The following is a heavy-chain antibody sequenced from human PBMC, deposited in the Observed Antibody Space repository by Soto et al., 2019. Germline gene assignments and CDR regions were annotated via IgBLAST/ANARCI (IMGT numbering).Heavy chain of an antibody. D-gene: IGHD6-19*01. CDR3: VRTYSSGWYPSYYFDS. Sequence: SETLSLTCTVSGGSISSSSYYWGWIRQPPGKGLEWIGSIYYSGSTYYNPSLKSRVTISVDTSKNQFSLKLSPVTAADTAVYYCVRTYSSGWYPSYYFDSWGQGTLVTVSS. V-gene: IGHV4-39*01. CDR1: GGSISSSSYY. CDR2: IYYSGST. J-gene: IGHJ4*02.